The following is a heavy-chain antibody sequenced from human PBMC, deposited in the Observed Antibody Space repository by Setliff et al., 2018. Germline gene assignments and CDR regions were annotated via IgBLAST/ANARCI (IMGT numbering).Heavy chain of an antibody. CDR2: MNPNSGKT. V-gene: IGHV1-8*02. J-gene: IGHJ4*02. Sequence: GASVKVSCKASGYPFNSYDINWVRQAPGQGLEWMGWMNPNSGKTGYAQKFQGRVIMTRNTSISTAYLELNTLRSDDTAVYYCARERYFDYWGQGTLVTVSS. CDR1: GYPFNSYD. CDR3: ARERYFDY.